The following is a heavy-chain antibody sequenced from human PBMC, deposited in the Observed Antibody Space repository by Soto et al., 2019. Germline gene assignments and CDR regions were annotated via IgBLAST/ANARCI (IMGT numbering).Heavy chain of an antibody. Sequence: QVQLQESGPGLVKPSETLSLTCTVSGGSVISGSYYWSWIRQPPGKVLEWVGCISDTGSGDYNPSLMSRVTISVHTSKTQFSLRLNSVTAADTAVYYCARAHSGYDPLGMDVWGQGTTVTVSS. J-gene: IGHJ6*02. V-gene: IGHV4-61*01. CDR1: GGSVISGSYY. D-gene: IGHD5-12*01. CDR3: ARAHSGYDPLGMDV. CDR2: ISDTGSG.